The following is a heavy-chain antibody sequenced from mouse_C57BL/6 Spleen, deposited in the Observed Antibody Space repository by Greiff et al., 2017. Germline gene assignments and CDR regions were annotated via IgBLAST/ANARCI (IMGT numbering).Heavy chain of an antibody. CDR3: ARGEANWDYYFGY. CDR2: INPGSGGT. J-gene: IGHJ2*01. Sequence: VQLQQSGAELVRPGTSVKVSCKASGYAFTNYLIEWVKQRPGQGLEWIGVINPGSGGTNYNEKFKGKATLTADKSSSTAYMQLSSLTSEDSAVYFCARGEANWDYYFGYWGQGTTLTVSS. V-gene: IGHV1-54*01. D-gene: IGHD4-1*01. CDR1: GYAFTNYL.